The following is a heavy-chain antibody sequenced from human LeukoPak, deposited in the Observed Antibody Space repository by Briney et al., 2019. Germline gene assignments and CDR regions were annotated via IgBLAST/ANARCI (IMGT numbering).Heavy chain of an antibody. CDR2: INHSGST. Sequence: SETLSLTCAVYGGSFSGYYWSWIRQPPGKGLEWIGEINHSGSTNYNPSLKSRVTMSVDTSKNQFSLKLSSVTAADTAVYYCARDLAGLDYWGQGTLVTVSS. D-gene: IGHD6-13*01. CDR1: GGSFSGYY. CDR3: ARDLAGLDY. J-gene: IGHJ4*02. V-gene: IGHV4-34*01.